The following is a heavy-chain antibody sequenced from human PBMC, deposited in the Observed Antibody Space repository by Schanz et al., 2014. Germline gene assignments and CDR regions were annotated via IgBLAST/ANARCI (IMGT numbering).Heavy chain of an antibody. CDR1: GFTFSGYA. CDR3: ARHRDRIAIARVGSKCFDS. D-gene: IGHD3-3*01. Sequence: EVQLLESGGGLVQPGGSLRISCAASGFTFSGYAMSWVRQAPGKGLEWVSSIVGGGGRTYYEDSVKGRFTISRDNSKNTRNHQMNRLKVEMTAVYHDARHRDRIAIARVGSKCFDSWGQGTLVTVSS. J-gene: IGHJ5*01. CDR2: IVGGGGRT. V-gene: IGHV3-23*01.